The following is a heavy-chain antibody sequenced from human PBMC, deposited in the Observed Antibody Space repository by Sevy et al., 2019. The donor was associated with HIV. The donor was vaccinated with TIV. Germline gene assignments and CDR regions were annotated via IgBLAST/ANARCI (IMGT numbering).Heavy chain of an antibody. V-gene: IGHV3-21*01. CDR2: ISSSSTYI. J-gene: IGHJ4*02. CDR3: ASGCFDSTGYPFDY. CDR1: GFTFSIYT. Sequence: GGSLRLSCAASGFTFSIYTMNWVHQAPGKGLEWVSSISSSSTYIYYADSVRGRFTISRDNAKNSLYLQMHSLRAEDTAVYYCASGCFDSTGYPFDYWGQGTLVTVSS. D-gene: IGHD3-22*01.